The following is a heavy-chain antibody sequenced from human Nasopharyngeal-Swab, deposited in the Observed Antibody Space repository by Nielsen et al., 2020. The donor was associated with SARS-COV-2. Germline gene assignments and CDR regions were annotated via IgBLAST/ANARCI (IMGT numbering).Heavy chain of an antibody. CDR3: AKVRRMYYYDSSGYYDY. Sequence: GESLKIPWASSGFIFSSYGMHWVRQAPGKGLEWVAVISYDGSNKYYADSVKGRFTISRDNSKNTLYLQMNSLRAEDTAVYYCAKVRRMYYYDSSGYYDYWGQGTLVTVSS. J-gene: IGHJ4*02. V-gene: IGHV3-30*18. CDR2: ISYDGSNK. D-gene: IGHD3-22*01. CDR1: GFIFSSYG.